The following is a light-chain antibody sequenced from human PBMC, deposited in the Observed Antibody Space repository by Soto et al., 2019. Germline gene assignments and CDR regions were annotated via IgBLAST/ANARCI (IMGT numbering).Light chain of an antibody. Sequence: SYELTQPPSVSVSPGQTANITCSGDKLDDKYTSWYRQRPGQDPVLVIYSDSNRPSGIPERFSGSNPGNTATLTISRIEAGDEADYYCQVWDSSSDHPVVFGGGTKLTVL. CDR3: QVWDSSSDHPVV. J-gene: IGLJ2*01. CDR2: SDS. V-gene: IGLV3-1*01. CDR1: KLDDKY.